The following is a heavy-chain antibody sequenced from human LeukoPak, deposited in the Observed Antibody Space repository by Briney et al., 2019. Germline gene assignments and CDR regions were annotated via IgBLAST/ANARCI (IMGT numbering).Heavy chain of an antibody. CDR3: ARDWGWFDY. Sequence: GGSLRLSCAASGFTFSNYRMNWVRQAPGKGLEWVSYISSSGSTMYYADSVKGRFTISRDNAKNSLYLQMNSLRAEDTAVYYCARDWGWFDYWGQGTLVTVSS. J-gene: IGHJ4*02. D-gene: IGHD3-16*01. CDR1: GFTFSNYR. CDR2: ISSSGSTM. V-gene: IGHV3-48*04.